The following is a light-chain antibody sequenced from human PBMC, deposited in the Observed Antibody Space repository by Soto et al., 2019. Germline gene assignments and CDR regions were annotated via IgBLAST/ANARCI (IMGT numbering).Light chain of an antibody. V-gene: IGLV1-47*02. CDR2: SNN. Sequence: QSVLTQPPSASGTPGQRVTISCSESSSNIGTNYVYWYQQLPGTAPKLLIYSNNQRPPGVPDRFSGSKSGTSASLAISGLRSEDEGDYHCAAWDDSLSGSYVFGTGTKVTVL. J-gene: IGLJ1*01. CDR1: SSNIGTNY. CDR3: AAWDDSLSGSYV.